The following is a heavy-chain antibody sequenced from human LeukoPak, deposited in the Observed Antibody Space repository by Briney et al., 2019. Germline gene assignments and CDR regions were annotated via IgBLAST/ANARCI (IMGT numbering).Heavy chain of an antibody. J-gene: IGHJ4*02. D-gene: IGHD3-10*01. CDR2: IYYSGST. CDR1: GGSISSYY. Sequence: PSETLSLTCTVSGGSISSYYWSWIRQPPGKGLEWIGYIYYSGSTNYNPSLKSRVTISVDTSKNQISLKLSSVTAADTAVYYCASGTYGSGSYRDYWGQGTLVTVSS. CDR3: ASGTYGSGSYRDY. V-gene: IGHV4-59*01.